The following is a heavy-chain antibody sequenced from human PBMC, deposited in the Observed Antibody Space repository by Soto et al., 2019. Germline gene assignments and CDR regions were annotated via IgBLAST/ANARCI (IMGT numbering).Heavy chain of an antibody. Sequence: SETLSLTCTVSGGSISSGGYYWSWIRQHPGKGLEWIGYIYYSGSTYYNPSLKSRVTISVDTSKNQFSLKLSSVTAADTAVCYCARVGGNYYGSGSYYEERVYYYYGMDVWGQRTTVTVSS. CDR3: ARVGGNYYGSGSYYEERVYYYYGMDV. D-gene: IGHD3-10*01. CDR1: GGSISSGGYY. CDR2: IYYSGST. J-gene: IGHJ6*02. V-gene: IGHV4-31*03.